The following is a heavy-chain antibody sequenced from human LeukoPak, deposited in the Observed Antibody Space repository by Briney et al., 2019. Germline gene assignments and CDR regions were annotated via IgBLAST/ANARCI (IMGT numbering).Heavy chain of an antibody. Sequence: GGSLRLSCAASGFTFSSYWMSWVRQAPGKGLEWVANIKQDGSEKYYVDSVKGRFTMSRNNAKNSMYLQMNSLRDEDTAVYYCARGDGVATMAFSDYYYYMDVWGKETTVTVSS. D-gene: IGHD5-12*01. CDR1: GFTFSSYW. CDR2: IKQDGSEK. J-gene: IGHJ6*03. CDR3: ARGDGVATMAFSDYYYYMDV. V-gene: IGHV3-7*01.